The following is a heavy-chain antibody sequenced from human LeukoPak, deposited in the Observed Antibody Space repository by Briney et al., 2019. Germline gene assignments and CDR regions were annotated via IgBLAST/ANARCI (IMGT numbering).Heavy chain of an antibody. J-gene: IGHJ4*02. Sequence: GRSLRLSCAASGFTFSSYGMHWVRQAPREGLEWVTVISYDGSYKYYADSVKGRFTISRDNSKNTLYLQMNSLRVKDTAVYYCATAKEALSSSWYLSVDYWGQGTLVTVSS. CDR1: GFTFSSYG. D-gene: IGHD6-13*01. CDR2: ISYDGSYK. CDR3: ATAKEALSSSWYLSVDY. V-gene: IGHV3-30*03.